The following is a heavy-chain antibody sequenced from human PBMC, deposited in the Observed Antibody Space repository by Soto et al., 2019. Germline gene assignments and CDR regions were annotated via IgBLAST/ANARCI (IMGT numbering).Heavy chain of an antibody. CDR1: GGTFSSYA. J-gene: IGHJ4*02. CDR2: IIPILGIA. CDR3: ARGSYYDFWSGIGT. V-gene: IGHV1-69*10. Sequence: SVKVSCKASGGTFSSYAISWVRQAPGQGLEWMGGIIPILGIANYAQKFQGRVTITADKSTSTAYMELSSLRSEDTAVYYCARGSYYDFWSGIGTWGQGTLVTVSS. D-gene: IGHD3-3*01.